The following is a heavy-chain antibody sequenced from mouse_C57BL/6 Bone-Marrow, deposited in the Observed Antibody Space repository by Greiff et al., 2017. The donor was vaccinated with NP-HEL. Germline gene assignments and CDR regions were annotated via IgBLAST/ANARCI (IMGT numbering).Heavy chain of an antibody. CDR2: INPNYGTT. CDR3: ALKLRGYAMDY. Sequence: VQLQQSGPELVKPGASVKISCKASGYSFTDYKMNWVKQSNGKRLEWIGVINPNYGTTSYNQKFKGKATLTVDQSASTAYMQLTSLTSEDSAVYYCALKLRGYAMDYWGQGTSVTVSS. J-gene: IGHJ4*01. D-gene: IGHD3-2*02. V-gene: IGHV1-39*01. CDR1: GYSFTDYK.